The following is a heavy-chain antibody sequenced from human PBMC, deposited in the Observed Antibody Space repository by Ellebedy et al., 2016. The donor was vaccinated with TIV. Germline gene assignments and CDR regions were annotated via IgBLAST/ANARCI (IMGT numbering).Heavy chain of an antibody. V-gene: IGHV3-30-3*01. CDR1: EFIFSSYA. D-gene: IGHD3-9*01. J-gene: IGHJ4*02. CDR3: ARDRQDYGLVTGGQIQN. CDR2: VSYDGSTE. Sequence: GESLKISXAASEFIFSSYAMHWLRQTPGKGLEWVAVVSYDGSTEYYANSVKGRFTISRDNSKNTVHLQMNSLRPEDTAVYYCARDRQDYGLVTGGQIQNWGQGTLITVSS.